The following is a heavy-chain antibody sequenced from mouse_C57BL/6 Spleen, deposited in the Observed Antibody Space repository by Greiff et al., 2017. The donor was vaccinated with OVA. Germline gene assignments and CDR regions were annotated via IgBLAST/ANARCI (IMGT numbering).Heavy chain of an antibody. CDR1: GYTFTSYW. J-gene: IGHJ3*01. Sequence: QVQLQQPGAELVKPGASVKLSCKASGYTFTSYWMHWVKQRPGRGLEGIGRIDPNSGGTKYNEKFTSKATLPVDKPSRTAYMHISSLTSEDSAVYYGAREEKGAYDYDVGVAYWGQGTLVTVSA. D-gene: IGHD2-4*01. CDR3: AREEKGAYDYDVGVAY. CDR2: IDPNSGGT. V-gene: IGHV1-72*01.